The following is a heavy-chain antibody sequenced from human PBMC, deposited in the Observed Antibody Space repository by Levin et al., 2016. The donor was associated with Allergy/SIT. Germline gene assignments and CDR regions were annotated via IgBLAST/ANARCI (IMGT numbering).Heavy chain of an antibody. CDR3: VRGITIVRGVKGNYYYFYGMDV. J-gene: IGHJ6*02. CDR2: IGPDGDT. Sequence: GESLKISCAASGFTFSSNDMHWVRQATGKRLEWVSAIGPDGDTYYAASVKGRFTISRENAKNSLYLQMNSLRAGDTAVYYCVRGITIVRGVKGNYYYFYGMDVWGQGTTVTVSS. V-gene: IGHV3-13*01. CDR1: GFTFSSND. D-gene: IGHD3-10*01.